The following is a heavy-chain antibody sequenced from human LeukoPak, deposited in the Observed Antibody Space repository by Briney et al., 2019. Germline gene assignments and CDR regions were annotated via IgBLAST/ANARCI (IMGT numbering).Heavy chain of an antibody. CDR3: ARAYSSSWYGTVDY. Sequence: ASVKVSCKASGYSFTIYEINWVRQATGQGLEWMGWISGYNGNTNYAQKLQGRVTMTTDTSTSTAYMELRSLRSDDTAVYYCARAYSSSWYGTVDYWGQGTLVTVSS. D-gene: IGHD6-13*01. J-gene: IGHJ4*02. CDR1: GYSFTIYE. V-gene: IGHV1-18*01. CDR2: ISGYNGNT.